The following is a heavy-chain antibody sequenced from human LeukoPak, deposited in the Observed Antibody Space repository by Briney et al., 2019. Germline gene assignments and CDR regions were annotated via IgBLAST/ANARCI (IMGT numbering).Heavy chain of an antibody. Sequence: PGGSLRLSCAASGFTVSNYFMSWFRKAPGKGLEWVSVIYSGGETHHADSVKGRFTISRDISKNTPILQMNSLRAEDSAVYYCAREMPGSSGAYDIWGQGTMVTVSS. CDR2: IYSGGET. J-gene: IGHJ3*02. D-gene: IGHD6-6*01. CDR1: GFTVSNYF. CDR3: AREMPGSSGAYDI. V-gene: IGHV3-66*01.